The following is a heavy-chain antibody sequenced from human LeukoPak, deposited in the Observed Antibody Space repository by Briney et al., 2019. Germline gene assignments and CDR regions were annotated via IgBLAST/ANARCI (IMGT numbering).Heavy chain of an antibody. CDR3: AKDIAVANFLFDY. V-gene: IGHV3-74*01. Sequence: PGGSLRLSCVASGFNLSSYGMHWVRQSPGKGLVWISTFDAEDSITRYADSVKGRFTISRDNSKNTLYLQMNSLRAEDTAVYYCAKDIAVANFLFDYWGQGTLVTVSS. J-gene: IGHJ4*02. CDR1: GFNLSSYG. D-gene: IGHD6-19*01. CDR2: FDAEDSIT.